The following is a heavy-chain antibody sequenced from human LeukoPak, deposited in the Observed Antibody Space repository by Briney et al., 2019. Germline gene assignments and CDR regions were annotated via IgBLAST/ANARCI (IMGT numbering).Heavy chain of an antibody. CDR1: GYTFTSYG. CDR3: ARSPAVVRDLWFGELSDY. Sequence: GASVKVSCKASGYTFTSYGISWVRQAPGQGLEWMGWISAYNGNTNYAQKLQGRVTMTTDTSTSTAYMELRSLRSDDTAVYYCARSPAVVRDLWFGELSDYWGQGTLVTVSS. J-gene: IGHJ4*02. V-gene: IGHV1-18*01. D-gene: IGHD3-10*01. CDR2: ISAYNGNT.